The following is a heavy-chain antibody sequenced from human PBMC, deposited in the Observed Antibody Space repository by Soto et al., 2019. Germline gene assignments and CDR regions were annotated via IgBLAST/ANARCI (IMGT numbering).Heavy chain of an antibody. Sequence: SETLSLTCAVSGGSISTINWWTWVRQPPGKGLDWIGEIYQTGSTSYNPSLESRVTISIDKSKNQFSLKLRSVTAADTAVYYCARVSSSSALGMDVWGQGTTVTVSS. CDR2: IYQTGST. CDR1: GGSISTINW. J-gene: IGHJ6*02. V-gene: IGHV4-4*02. CDR3: ARVSSSSALGMDV. D-gene: IGHD6-6*01.